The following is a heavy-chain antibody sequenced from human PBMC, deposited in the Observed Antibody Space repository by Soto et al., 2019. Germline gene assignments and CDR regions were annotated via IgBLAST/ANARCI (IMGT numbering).Heavy chain of an antibody. Sequence: PGESVKISCKGSGYSFTSYWIGWVRQMPGKGLEWMGIIYPGDSDTRYSPSFQGQVTISADKSISTAYLQWSSLKASDTAMYYCARHPMVRGPKSEYYYGMDVWGQGTTVTVSS. CDR1: GYSFTSYW. J-gene: IGHJ6*02. D-gene: IGHD3-10*01. V-gene: IGHV5-51*01. CDR3: ARHPMVRGPKSEYYYGMDV. CDR2: IYPGDSDT.